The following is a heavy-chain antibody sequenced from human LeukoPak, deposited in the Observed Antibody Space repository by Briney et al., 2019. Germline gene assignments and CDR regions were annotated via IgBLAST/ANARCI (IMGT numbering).Heavy chain of an antibody. D-gene: IGHD6-6*01. CDR2: MNGDGSQI. CDR3: ARDPPVGSSLDY. Sequence: GGSLSLSCAASGFTFSGHWMSWVRQAPAKGLEWVAHMNGDGSQIYYMDSVKGRFTISRDNAKNSLYLQMNSLRAEDTAVYYCARDPPVGSSLDYWGQGTLVTVSS. V-gene: IGHV3-7*01. CDR1: GFTFSGHW. J-gene: IGHJ4*02.